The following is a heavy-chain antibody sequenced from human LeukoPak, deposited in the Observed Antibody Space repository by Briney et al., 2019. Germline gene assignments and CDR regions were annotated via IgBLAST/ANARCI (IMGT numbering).Heavy chain of an antibody. J-gene: IGHJ4*02. V-gene: IGHV3-7*04. D-gene: IGHD6-19*01. CDR2: IKQDGSEK. CDR3: ASDGAGWSRDH. Sequence: PGGSLRLSCAVSGFTFSSYWLSWVRQAPGKGLEWVANIKQDGSEKYYLAPVKGRTTISRDNDKNSLYLKMSSLRAEGSAVCYCASDGAGWSRDHWGQGTLVTVSS. CDR1: GFTFSSYW.